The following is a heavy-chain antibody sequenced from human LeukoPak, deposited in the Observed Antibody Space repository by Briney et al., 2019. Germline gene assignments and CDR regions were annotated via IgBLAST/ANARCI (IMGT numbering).Heavy chain of an antibody. V-gene: IGHV1-46*01. D-gene: IGHD3/OR15-3a*01. CDR1: GYTFTSYY. Sequence: EASVKVSCKASGYTFTSYYMHRVRQAPGQGLEWMGIINPSGGSTSYAQKFQGRVTMTRDTSTGTVYMELSSLRSEDTAVYYCARDHLNDDFKGPVDYWGQGTLVTVSS. J-gene: IGHJ4*02. CDR2: INPSGGST. CDR3: ARDHLNDDFKGPVDY.